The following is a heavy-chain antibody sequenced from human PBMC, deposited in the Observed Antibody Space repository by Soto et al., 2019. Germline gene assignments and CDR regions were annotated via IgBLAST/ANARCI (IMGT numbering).Heavy chain of an antibody. CDR1: GGSFSGYY. CDR2: INHSGST. D-gene: IGHD3-10*01. J-gene: IGHJ4*02. V-gene: IGHV4-34*01. CDR3: ARGVSQATYYYGSGSDD. Sequence: PSDTLSLTCAVYGGSFSGYYGGWIRQPPGKGLEWIGEINHSGSTNYNPSLKSRVTISVDTSKNQFSLKLSSVTAADTAVYYCARGVSQATYYYGSGSDDWGQGTLVPVSS.